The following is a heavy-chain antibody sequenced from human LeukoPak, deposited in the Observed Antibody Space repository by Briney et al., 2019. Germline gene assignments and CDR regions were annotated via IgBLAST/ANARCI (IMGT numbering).Heavy chain of an antibody. Sequence: GGSLRLSCAASGFTFSSYAMNWVRQAPGKGLEWISAISGSGGSTYYADSVKGRFTISRDNSKNTLYLQMNSLRAEDTAVYYCAKDRDYALDYWGQGTLVTVSS. V-gene: IGHV3-23*01. CDR3: AKDRDYALDY. D-gene: IGHD4-17*01. J-gene: IGHJ4*02. CDR1: GFTFSSYA. CDR2: ISGSGGST.